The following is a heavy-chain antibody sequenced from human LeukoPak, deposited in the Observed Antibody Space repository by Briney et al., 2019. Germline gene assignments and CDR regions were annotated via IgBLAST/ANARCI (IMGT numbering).Heavy chain of an antibody. J-gene: IGHJ6*02. CDR2: IYSGGST. V-gene: IGHV3-53*01. CDR3: AKTVAGGSYYYGMDV. Sequence: PGGSLRLSCAASGFTVSSNYMSWVRQAPGKGLEWVSVIYSGGSTYYADSVKGRFTISRDNSKNTLYLQMNSLRAEDTAGYYCAKTVAGGSYYYGMDVWGQGTTVTVSS. D-gene: IGHD6-19*01. CDR1: GFTVSSNY.